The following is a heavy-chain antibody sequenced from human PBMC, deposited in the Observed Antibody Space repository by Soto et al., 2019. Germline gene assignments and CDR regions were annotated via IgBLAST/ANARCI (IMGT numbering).Heavy chain of an antibody. Sequence: PGGSLRLSCAASGFSFSTYSMAWVRQAAGEGPQWVSGLSGGGANTFYIDSVRGRFTISVDNSKNTVYLQMDSLRADDTAVYYCARWSGYADAWGQGTLVTVSS. CDR1: GFSFSTYS. D-gene: IGHD4-17*01. CDR3: ARWSGYADA. J-gene: IGHJ4*02. V-gene: IGHV3-23*01. CDR2: LSGGGANT.